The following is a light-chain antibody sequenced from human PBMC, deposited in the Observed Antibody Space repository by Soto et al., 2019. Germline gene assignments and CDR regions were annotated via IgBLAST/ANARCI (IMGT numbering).Light chain of an antibody. CDR2: DAS. V-gene: IGKV3-11*01. Sequence: EILLTQSPATLSLSPGERATLSCRASQSVSSYLAWCQQKPGQAPRLLIYDASNRATGIPARFSGSGSGTDFTLTISSLVPEDFAVYYCQQRSNWPGFTFGPGTKVDIK. J-gene: IGKJ3*01. CDR3: QQRSNWPGFT. CDR1: QSVSSY.